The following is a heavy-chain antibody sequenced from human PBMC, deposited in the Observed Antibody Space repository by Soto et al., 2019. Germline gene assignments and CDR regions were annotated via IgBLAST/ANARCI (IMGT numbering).Heavy chain of an antibody. Sequence: EASVKVSCKASGYTFTSYAMHWVRQAPGQRLEWMGWINAGNGNTKYSQKFQGRVTITRDTSASTAYMELSSLRSEDTAVYYCDKVSIVGATTPIFDYWGQGTMVTVS. D-gene: IGHD1-26*01. J-gene: IGHJ4*02. CDR3: DKVSIVGATTPIFDY. V-gene: IGHV1-3*01. CDR1: GYTFTSYA. CDR2: INAGNGNT.